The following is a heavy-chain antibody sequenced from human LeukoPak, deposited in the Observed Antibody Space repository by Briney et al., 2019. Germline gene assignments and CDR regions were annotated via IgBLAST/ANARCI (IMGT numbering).Heavy chain of an antibody. D-gene: IGHD3-22*01. J-gene: IGHJ4*02. CDR2: IIPIFGTA. CDR3: ARDQYDSSGYYYY. Sequence: SVKVSCKASGGTFSSYAISWVRQAPGQGLEWMERIIPIFGTANYAQKFQGRVTITTDESTSTAYMELSSLRSEDTAVYYCARDQYDSSGYYYYWGQGTLVTVSS. V-gene: IGHV1-69*05. CDR1: GGTFSSYA.